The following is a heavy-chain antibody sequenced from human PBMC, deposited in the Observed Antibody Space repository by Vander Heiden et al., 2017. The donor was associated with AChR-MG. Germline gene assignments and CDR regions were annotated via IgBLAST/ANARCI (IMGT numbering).Heavy chain of an antibody. CDR1: GFTFSSYG. D-gene: IGHD2-21*02. J-gene: IGHJ5*02. CDR2: IRYDGRKK. CDR3: AKWCGGDCYTS. V-gene: IGHV3-30*02. Sequence: QVQLVESGGGVVQPGGSLRLSCAASGFTFSSYGMHWVRQAPGKGLEWVGFIRYDGRKKYEADAVKGRFTIARDKAKNTLYMQMKRMRAEDTAVYYGAKWCGGDCYTSWGQGTMVTVSS.